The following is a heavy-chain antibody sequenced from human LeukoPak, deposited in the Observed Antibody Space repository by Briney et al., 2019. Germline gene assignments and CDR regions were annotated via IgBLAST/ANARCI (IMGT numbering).Heavy chain of an antibody. CDR1: GGSISSYY. Sequence: SETLSLTCTVSGGSISSYYWSWIRQPAGKGLEWIGRIYTSGSTNYNPSLKSRVTISVDTSKNQFSLKLSSVTAADTAVYYYAKADVVYGMDVWGQGTTVTVSS. CDR3: AKADVVYGMDV. J-gene: IGHJ6*02. D-gene: IGHD2-2*01. V-gene: IGHV4-4*07. CDR2: IYTSGST.